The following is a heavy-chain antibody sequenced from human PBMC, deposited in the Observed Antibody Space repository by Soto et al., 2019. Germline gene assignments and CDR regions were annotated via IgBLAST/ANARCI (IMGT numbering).Heavy chain of an antibody. CDR1: GFTFSSYS. J-gene: IGHJ5*02. D-gene: IGHD2-2*01. CDR3: ARGTIVVVPAASENWFDP. V-gene: IGHV3-21*01. CDR2: ISSSSSYI. Sequence: PGGSLRLSCAASGFTFSSYSMNWVRQAPGKGLEWVSSISSSSSYIYYADSVKGRFTISRDNAKNSLYLQMNSLRAEDTAVYYCARGTIVVVPAASENWFDPWGQGTLVTVSS.